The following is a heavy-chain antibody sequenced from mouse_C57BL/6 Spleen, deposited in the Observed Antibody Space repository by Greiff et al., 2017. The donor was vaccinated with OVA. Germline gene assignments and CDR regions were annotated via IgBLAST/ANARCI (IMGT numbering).Heavy chain of an antibody. CDR3: AREELPRAMDY. CDR1: GYTFTSYW. D-gene: IGHD2-10*02. J-gene: IGHJ4*01. V-gene: IGHV1-64*01. CDR2: IHPNSGST. Sequence: QVQLQQPGAELVKPGASVKLSCKASGYTFTSYWMHWVKQRPGQGLEWIGMIHPNSGSTNYNEKFKSKATLTVAKSSSTAYMQLSSLTSEDSAVYYCAREELPRAMDYWGQGTSVTVSS.